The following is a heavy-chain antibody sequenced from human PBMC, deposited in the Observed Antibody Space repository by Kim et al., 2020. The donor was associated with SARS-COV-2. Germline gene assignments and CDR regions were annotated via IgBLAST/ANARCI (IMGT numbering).Heavy chain of an antibody. V-gene: IGHV3-15*01. D-gene: IGHD3-22*01. CDR1: GFTFSNAW. Sequence: GGSLRLSCAASGFTFSNAWMSWVRQAPGKGLEWVGHIKSKTDGGTTDYAAPVKGRFTISRDDSKNTLYLQMNSLKTEDTAVYYCTTDQDYYDSSGPGGAFDIWGQGTMVTVSS. J-gene: IGHJ3*02. CDR3: TTDQDYYDSSGPGGAFDI. CDR2: IKSKTDGGTT.